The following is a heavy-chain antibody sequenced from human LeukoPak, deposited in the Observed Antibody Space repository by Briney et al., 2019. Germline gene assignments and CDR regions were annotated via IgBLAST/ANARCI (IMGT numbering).Heavy chain of an antibody. CDR3: ARQPGAGWFDP. Sequence: GESLKISCQASGYCLTSSWIGWARQMPGKGLEWMAIINPGDSDTRYSPSFQGQVTISADKSISTVYLQWGSLKASDTAMYYCARQPGAGWFDPWGHGTLVTVSS. CDR2: INPGDSDT. V-gene: IGHV5-51*01. J-gene: IGHJ5*02. CDR1: GYCLTSSW. D-gene: IGHD3-10*01.